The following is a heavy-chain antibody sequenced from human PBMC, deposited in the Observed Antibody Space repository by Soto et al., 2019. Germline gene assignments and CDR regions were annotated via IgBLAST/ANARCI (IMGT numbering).Heavy chain of an antibody. CDR1: GYTFTSYY. V-gene: IGHV1-46*01. D-gene: IGHD4-4*01. J-gene: IGHJ4*02. CDR2: INPSGGST. CDR3: ARGAYSKGFLFDY. Sequence: QVQLVQSGAEVKKPGASVKVSCKASGYTFTSYYMHWVRQAPGQGLEWMGIINPSGGSTSYAQKFEGRGTMSRDTSTSTVYMELSSLRSEDTAVYYCARGAYSKGFLFDYWGQGTLVTVSS.